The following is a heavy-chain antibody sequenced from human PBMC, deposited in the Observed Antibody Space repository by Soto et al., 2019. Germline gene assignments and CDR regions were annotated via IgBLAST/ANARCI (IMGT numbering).Heavy chain of an antibody. CDR3: ARHRGLGYCGSTSCLYYFDY. V-gene: IGHV4-39*01. D-gene: IGHD2-2*01. J-gene: IGHJ4*02. Sequence: SETLSLTCTVSGDSISSSGFFWGWIRQPPGKGLEWIWSIYYSGSTYYNPSLKSRVTISVDTSKDHFSLKLSSVTAADTAVYYCARHRGLGYCGSTSCLYYFDYWGQGTLVTVSS. CDR1: GDSISSSGFF. CDR2: IYYSGST.